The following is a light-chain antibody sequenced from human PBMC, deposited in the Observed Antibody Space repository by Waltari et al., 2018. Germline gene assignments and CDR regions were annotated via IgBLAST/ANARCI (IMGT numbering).Light chain of an antibody. CDR3: SSYTDSRTGV. CDR2: DVD. Sequence: QSALTQPASVSGSPGQSITIACAGTSSDIGGYNYVAWYQQHPGRVPKLLIYDVDNRPSGISDRFSGSKSGNTASLTISGFQAEDEADYFCSSYTDSRTGVFGGGTKLTVL. CDR1: SSDIGGYNY. J-gene: IGLJ3*02. V-gene: IGLV2-14*03.